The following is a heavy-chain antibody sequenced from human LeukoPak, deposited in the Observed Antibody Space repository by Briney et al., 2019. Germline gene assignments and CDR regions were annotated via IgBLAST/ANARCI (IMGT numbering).Heavy chain of an antibody. V-gene: IGHV3-74*01. CDR3: ARDVPHNWFDT. Sequence: GGSLRLSCAASGITFGNNWMHWVRQGPGKGLVWISRINSDGGGAIYADSVKGRFTVSRDNAKNTLYLQMNSLRAEDTAVYYCARDVPHNWFDTWGQETLVTVSS. CDR1: GITFGNNW. J-gene: IGHJ5*02. CDR2: INSDGGGA.